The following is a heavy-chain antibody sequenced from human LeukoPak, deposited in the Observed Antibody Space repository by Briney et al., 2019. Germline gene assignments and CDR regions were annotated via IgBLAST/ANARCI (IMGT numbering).Heavy chain of an antibody. Sequence: SVKVSCKASGGTFSSYAISWVRQAPGQGLEWMGGIIPIFGTANYAQKFQGRVTITADESTSTAYMELSSLRSEDTAVYYCASAATISTASYYFDYWGQGTLVTVSS. CDR1: GGTFSSYA. J-gene: IGHJ4*02. D-gene: IGHD5-12*01. CDR3: ASAATISTASYYFDY. V-gene: IGHV1-69*13. CDR2: IIPIFGTA.